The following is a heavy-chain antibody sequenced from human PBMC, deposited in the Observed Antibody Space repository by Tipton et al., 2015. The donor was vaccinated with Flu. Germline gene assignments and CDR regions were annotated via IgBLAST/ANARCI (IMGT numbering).Heavy chain of an antibody. Sequence: TLSLTCTVSGGFITSGSYYWSWIRQSAGKGLEWIGRIYTTGSTNYNPSLRSRVTISGDTSKNQFSLQLNSVTAEDTAVYYCARDRVGDYSGFDPWGQGTLATVSS. J-gene: IGHJ5*02. CDR2: IYTTGST. D-gene: IGHD4-17*01. CDR1: GGFITSGSYY. CDR3: ARDRVGDYSGFDP. V-gene: IGHV4-61*02.